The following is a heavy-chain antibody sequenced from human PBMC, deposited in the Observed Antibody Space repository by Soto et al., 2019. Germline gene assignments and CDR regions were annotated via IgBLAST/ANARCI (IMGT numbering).Heavy chain of an antibody. CDR2: IYYSGST. J-gene: IGHJ4*02. V-gene: IGHV4-39*01. D-gene: IGHD6-19*01. CDR3: ARHFGSGLFFDY. Sequence: SETLSLTCTVSGGSISSSSYYWGWIRRPPGKGLEGIGSIYYSGSTYYNPSLKSRVTISVDTSKNQFTLKLSSVTAADTAVYYCARHFGSGLFFDYSGQGTLVTVS. CDR1: GGSISSSSYY.